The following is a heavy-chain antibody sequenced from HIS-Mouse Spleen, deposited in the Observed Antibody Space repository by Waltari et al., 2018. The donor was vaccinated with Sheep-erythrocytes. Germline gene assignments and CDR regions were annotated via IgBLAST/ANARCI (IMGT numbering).Heavy chain of an antibody. V-gene: IGHV5-51*01. D-gene: IGHD3-22*01. J-gene: IGHJ3*02. CDR1: GYSFTSYW. CDR3: ARQYYYDSSGYAAHDAFDI. CDR2: IYPGDSDT. Sequence: EVQLVQSGAEVKKPGESLKISCKGSGYSFTSYWTGWVRQMPGKGLEWMGIIYPGDSDTRYSPSFQGQVTISADKSISTAYLQWSSLKASDTAMYYCARQYYYDSSGYAAHDAFDIWGQGTMVTVSS.